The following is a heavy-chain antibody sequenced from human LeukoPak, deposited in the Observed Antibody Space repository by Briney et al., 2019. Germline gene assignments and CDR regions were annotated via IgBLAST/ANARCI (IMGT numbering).Heavy chain of an antibody. V-gene: IGHV1-46*01. Sequence: GASVKVSCKASGYTFTSYYMHWVRQAPGQGLEWMGIINPSGGSTSYAQKFQGRVTMTRDMSTSTVYMELSSLRSEDTAVYYCARNMEMATIGEGWNYFDYWDQGTLVTVSS. CDR2: INPSGGST. CDR1: GYTFTSYY. CDR3: ARNMEMATIGEGWNYFDY. J-gene: IGHJ4*02. D-gene: IGHD5-24*01.